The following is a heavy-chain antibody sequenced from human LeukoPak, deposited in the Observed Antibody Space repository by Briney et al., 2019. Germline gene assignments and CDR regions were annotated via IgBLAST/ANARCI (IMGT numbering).Heavy chain of an antibody. CDR2: IYHSGST. CDR1: GGSISSGGYS. J-gene: IGHJ4*02. V-gene: IGHV4-30-2*01. CDR3: ARTYSGSPYYFDY. D-gene: IGHD1-26*01. Sequence: SETLSLTCAVSGGSISSGGYSWSWIRQPPGKGLEWIGYIYHSGSTYYNPSLKSRVTISVDRSKNQFSLKLSSVTAADTAVYYCARTYSGSPYYFDYWGQGTLVTVSS.